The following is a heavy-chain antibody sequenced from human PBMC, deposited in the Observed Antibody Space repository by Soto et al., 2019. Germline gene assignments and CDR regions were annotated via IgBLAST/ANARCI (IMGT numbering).Heavy chain of an antibody. CDR1: GFTFSTYW. D-gene: IGHD2-2*01. CDR2: INGDGSTT. Sequence: EVQLVESGGGLVQPGGSLRLSCAASGFTFSTYWMHWVRQAPGKGLVWVSRINGDGSTTNSADSVKGRFTISRDNAKNTLYLPMNSLRVEDTAVYYCARYAYYDMGVWGQGNTVTVSS. CDR3: ARYAYYDMGV. J-gene: IGHJ6*02. V-gene: IGHV3-74*01.